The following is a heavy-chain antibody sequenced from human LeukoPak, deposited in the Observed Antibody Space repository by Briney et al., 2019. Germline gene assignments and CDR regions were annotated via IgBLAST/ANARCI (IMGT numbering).Heavy chain of an antibody. V-gene: IGHV4-4*07. Sequence: SETLSLTCTVSGGSISNYYWSWIRQSAGKGLEWIGRIYTSGSTNYNPSLMSRVSMSVDTSKNQFSLRLRSVTAADTAVYYCARESGYYYDTSGYTFDYWGQGILVTVSS. J-gene: IGHJ4*02. CDR3: ARESGYYYDTSGYTFDY. CDR2: IYTSGST. CDR1: GGSISNYY. D-gene: IGHD3-22*01.